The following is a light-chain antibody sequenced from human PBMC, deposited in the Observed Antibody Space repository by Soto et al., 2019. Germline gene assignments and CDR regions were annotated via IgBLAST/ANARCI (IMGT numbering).Light chain of an antibody. J-gene: IGLJ2*01. CDR1: RYNIGSNT. CDR2: SNN. CDR3: AAWDDSLHAVV. Sequence: QYVLTQAPSACGTPGQRVTISCSRSRYNIGSNTVNWYQQLPGTAPKLLIFSNNQRPSGVPDRFSGSKSGTSASLAISGLQSDDEAEYCCAAWDDSLHAVVFGGGTKLTV. V-gene: IGLV1-44*01.